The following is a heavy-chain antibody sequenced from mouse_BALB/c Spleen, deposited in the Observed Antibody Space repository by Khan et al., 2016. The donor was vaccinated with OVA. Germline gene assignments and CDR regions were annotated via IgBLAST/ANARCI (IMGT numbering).Heavy chain of an antibody. D-gene: IGHD1-1*01. V-gene: IGHV3-2*02. CDR1: GYSITSDYA. Sequence: EVQLQESGPGLVKPSQSLSLTCTVTGYSITSDYAWNWIRQFPGNKLEWMGYISYSGNIHYNPSLKSRISITRDPSKTQFFLQLNSVTTEDTATYYCARIYGGDFDYWGQGTTLTVSS. CDR2: ISYSGNI. J-gene: IGHJ2*01. CDR3: ARIYGGDFDY.